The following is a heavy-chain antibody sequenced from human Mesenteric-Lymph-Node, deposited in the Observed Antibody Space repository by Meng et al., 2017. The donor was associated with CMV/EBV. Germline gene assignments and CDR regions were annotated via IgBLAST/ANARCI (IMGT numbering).Heavy chain of an antibody. CDR2: IGTAGDT. Sequence: GGSLRLSCAASGCTFSSDDMHWVRQAIGKRLEWVSGIGTAGDTYYSGSVKGRFTISRDNAKNTLYLQMSSLRAEDTAVYCCARVGNYGLYYGMDVWGQGATVTVSS. D-gene: IGHD3-22*01. J-gene: IGHJ6*02. CDR3: ARVGNYGLYYGMDV. V-gene: IGHV3-13*01. CDR1: GCTFSSDD.